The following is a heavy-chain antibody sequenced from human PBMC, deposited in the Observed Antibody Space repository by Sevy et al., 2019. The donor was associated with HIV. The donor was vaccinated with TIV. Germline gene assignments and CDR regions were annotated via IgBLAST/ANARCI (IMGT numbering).Heavy chain of an antibody. CDR3: ARLKDDSSGYTLGY. J-gene: IGHJ4*02. V-gene: IGHV3-7*03. CDR2: IKQDGSEK. Sequence: GGSLRLSCAASGFTFSRYWMSWVRQAPGKGLEWVANIKQDGSEKYYVDSVKGRFTISRDNAKNSLYLQMNSLRAEDTDVYYCARLKDDSSGYTLGYRGQGTLVTVSS. CDR1: GFTFSRYW. D-gene: IGHD3-22*01.